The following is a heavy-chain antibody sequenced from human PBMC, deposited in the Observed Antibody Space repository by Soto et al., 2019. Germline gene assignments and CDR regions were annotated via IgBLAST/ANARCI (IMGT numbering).Heavy chain of an antibody. Sequence: GGSLRHSCAASEFTFSGGARSWVRQAPGKGLEWVSAISGSGGSTYYADSVKGRFTISRDNSKNTLYLQMNSLRAEDTAVYYCARDEVYGSGSCNIWGQGTMVTV. CDR3: ARDEVYGSGSCNI. CDR2: ISGSGGST. D-gene: IGHD3-10*01. J-gene: IGHJ3*02. V-gene: IGHV3-23*01. CDR1: EFTFSGGA.